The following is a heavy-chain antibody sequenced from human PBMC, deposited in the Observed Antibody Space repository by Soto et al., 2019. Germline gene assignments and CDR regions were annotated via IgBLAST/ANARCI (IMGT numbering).Heavy chain of an antibody. Sequence: GGSLRLSCAASGFTFSSYGMHWVRQAPGKGLEWVAVISYDGSNKYYADSVKGRFTISRDNSKNTLCLQMNSLRAEDTAVYYCAKDPSASIVPPSITIFGVALDYWGQGTLVTVSS. CDR2: ISYDGSNK. V-gene: IGHV3-30*18. D-gene: IGHD3-3*01. CDR1: GFTFSSYG. CDR3: AKDPSASIVPPSITIFGVALDY. J-gene: IGHJ4*02.